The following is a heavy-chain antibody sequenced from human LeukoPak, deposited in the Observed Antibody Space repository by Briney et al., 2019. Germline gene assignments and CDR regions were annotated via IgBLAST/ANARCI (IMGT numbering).Heavy chain of an antibody. Sequence: GGSLRLSCAASGFTLSSYAMTWVRQAPGKGLELVSDIGDSGATTYYADSVKGRFTISRDNSKNTLYLQMSSLRAENTAVYFCASFHSYGSGAYYLSYWGQRTLVTVSS. J-gene: IGHJ4*02. CDR1: GFTLSSYA. D-gene: IGHD3-10*01. V-gene: IGHV3-23*01. CDR2: IGDSGATT. CDR3: ASFHSYGSGAYYLSY.